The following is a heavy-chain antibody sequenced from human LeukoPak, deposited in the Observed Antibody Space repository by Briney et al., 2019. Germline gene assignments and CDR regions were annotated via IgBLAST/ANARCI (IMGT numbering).Heavy chain of an antibody. Sequence: GGSLRLSCSASGFIFSDYWMHWVRQAPGKGLEWLSYISSGSSTIYYADSVKGRFTISRDNARNSLYLQMNGLRAEDTAVYYCARVTVGATADYFDYWGQGTLVTVSS. J-gene: IGHJ4*02. CDR2: ISSGSSTI. CDR3: ARVTVGATADYFDY. CDR1: GFIFSDYW. V-gene: IGHV3-48*01. D-gene: IGHD1-26*01.